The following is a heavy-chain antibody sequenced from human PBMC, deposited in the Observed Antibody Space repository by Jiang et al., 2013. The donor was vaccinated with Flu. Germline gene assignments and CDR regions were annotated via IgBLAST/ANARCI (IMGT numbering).Heavy chain of an antibody. CDR2: IYPPDSDT. V-gene: IGHV5-51*03. J-gene: IGHJ4*02. CDR1: GYSLINYW. CDR3: ARLKASPTLYCDGDCYPDY. Sequence: GAEVKKPGESLKISCQGSGYSLINYWIVWVRQMPGKGLEWMGIIYPPDSDTRYSPSFQGQVTISADKSIGTAFLQWNSLKASDTALYYCARLKASPTLYCDGDCYPDYWGQGTLVTVSS. D-gene: IGHD2-21*02.